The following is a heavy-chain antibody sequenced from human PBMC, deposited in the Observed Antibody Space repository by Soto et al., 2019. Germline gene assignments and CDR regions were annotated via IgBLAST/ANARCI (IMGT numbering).Heavy chain of an antibody. CDR1: GGSISSGDYY. CDR2: IYYSGST. V-gene: IGHV4-30-4*01. J-gene: IGHJ6*02. Sequence: PSETLSLTCTVSGGSISSGDYYWSWIRQPPGKGLEWIGYIYYSGSTYYNPSLKSRVTISVDTSKNQFSLKLSSVTAADTAVYYCASGRGYSGYDYYYYYYGMDVWGQGTTVTVSS. CDR3: ASGRGYSGYDYYYYYYGMDV. D-gene: IGHD5-12*01.